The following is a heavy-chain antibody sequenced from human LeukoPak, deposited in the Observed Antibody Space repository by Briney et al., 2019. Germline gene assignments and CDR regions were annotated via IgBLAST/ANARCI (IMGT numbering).Heavy chain of an antibody. CDR2: IYYSGST. CDR3: AREHGSGYPLDY. D-gene: IGHD3-3*01. V-gene: IGHV4-34*09. Sequence: PSETLSLTCAVYGGSFSGYYWTWIRQPPGKGLEWIGYIYYSGSTYYNPSLKSRVTISVDTSKNQFSLKLSSVTAADTAVYYCAREHGSGYPLDYWGQGTLVTVSS. J-gene: IGHJ4*02. CDR1: GGSFSGYY.